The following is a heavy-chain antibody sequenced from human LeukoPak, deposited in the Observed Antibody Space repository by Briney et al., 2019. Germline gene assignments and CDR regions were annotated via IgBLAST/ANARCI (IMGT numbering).Heavy chain of an antibody. CDR1: GGSISSSNW. CDR3: ARVGGSYYSDHFDY. V-gene: IGHV4-4*02. D-gene: IGHD1-26*01. J-gene: IGHJ2*01. CDR2: IYHSGST. Sequence: SETLSLTCAVSGGSISSSNWWSWVRQPPGKGLEWIGEIYHSGSTNYNPSLKSRVTISVDTSKNQFSLKLSSVTAADTAVYYCARVGGSYYSDHFDYWGRGTLVTVSS.